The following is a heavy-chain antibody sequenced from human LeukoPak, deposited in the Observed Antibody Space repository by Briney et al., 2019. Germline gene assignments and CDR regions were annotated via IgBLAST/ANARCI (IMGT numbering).Heavy chain of an antibody. V-gene: IGHV1-69*13. J-gene: IGHJ4*02. D-gene: IGHD2-2*01. Sequence: ASVKVSCKASGGTFSSYAISWVRQAPGQGLEWMGGIIPIFGTANYAQKFQGRVTITADESTSTAYMELSSLRSEDTAVYYCARSIVVVPAAEDYFDYWGQGTLVTVSS. CDR2: IIPIFGTA. CDR1: GGTFSSYA. CDR3: ARSIVVVPAAEDYFDY.